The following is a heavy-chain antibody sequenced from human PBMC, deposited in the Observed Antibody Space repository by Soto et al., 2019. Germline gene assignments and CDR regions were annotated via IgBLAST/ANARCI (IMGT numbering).Heavy chain of an antibody. CDR1: GGSVSNNSYY. D-gene: IGHD3-10*01. CDR2: VYYSGSA. J-gene: IGHJ4*02. Sequence: QLQLLESGPGLVKPSETLSLTCTVSGGSVSNNSYYWGWIRQPPGKRLEWIGSVYYSGSAYYNPSVKSRLAISEDTSMNHFSLKLRSVTAADTAIYYCARRPLVRGTIPYYFDYWGQGTLVTVPS. V-gene: IGHV4-39*02. CDR3: ARRPLVRGTIPYYFDY.